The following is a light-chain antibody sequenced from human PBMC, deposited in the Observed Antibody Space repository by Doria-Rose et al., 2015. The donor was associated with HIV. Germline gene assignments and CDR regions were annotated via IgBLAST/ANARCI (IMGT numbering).Light chain of an antibody. CDR2: DVN. CDR1: TSDIGGYNY. Sequence: QSVLIQPASVSGSPGQSITISCTGTTSDIGGYNYVSWYQQHPGEAPKLMIYDVNERPSGVSERFSGSKSGNTASLTISGLQAEDEADYYCSSYTSSTTLIFGGGTKLPGL. J-gene: IGLJ2*01. CDR3: SSYTSSTTLI. V-gene: IGLV2-14*03.